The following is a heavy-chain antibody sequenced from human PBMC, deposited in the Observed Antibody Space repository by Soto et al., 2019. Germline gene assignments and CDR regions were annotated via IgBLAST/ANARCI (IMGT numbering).Heavy chain of an antibody. CDR3: ARSQGSSTSVEIYDYYYYGMDV. CDR2: SIPISETT. CDR1: GGTFSSYA. Sequence: QVQLVQSGAEVKKPGSSVKVSCKASGGTFSSYAISWVRQAPGQGLEWMGGSIPISETTNYAQKFQGRVTITAAESKSTAYMELSSLRSEDTAVYYCARSQGSSTSVEIYDYYYYGMDVWGQGTTVTVSS. V-gene: IGHV1-69*01. J-gene: IGHJ6*02. D-gene: IGHD2-2*01.